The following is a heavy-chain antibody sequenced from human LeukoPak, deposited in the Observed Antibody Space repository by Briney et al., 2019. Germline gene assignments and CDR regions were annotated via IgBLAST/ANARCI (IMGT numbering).Heavy chain of an antibody. V-gene: IGHV6-1*01. D-gene: IGHD3-10*01. J-gene: IGHJ4*02. CDR3: ARDSGGRFGELFGSGNFDY. CDR2: TYYRYKWYN. CDR1: GDSVSSNIAA. Sequence: SQTLSLTFAISGDSVSSNIAAWNWLRQSPSRGLEWLGRTYYRYKWYNDYAVSVKSRITIKPDTSKNQFSPQLNSVTPEDTAVYYCARDSGGRFGELFGSGNFDYWGQGTLVTVSS.